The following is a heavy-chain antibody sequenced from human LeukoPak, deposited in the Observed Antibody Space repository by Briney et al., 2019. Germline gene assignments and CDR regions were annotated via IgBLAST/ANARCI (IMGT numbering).Heavy chain of an antibody. V-gene: IGHV1-2*04. CDR3: ARDPLLLPDYYYYMDV. CDR2: INPNSGGT. J-gene: IGHJ6*03. D-gene: IGHD2/OR15-2a*01. CDR1: GYTFTGYY. Sequence: ASVKVSCKASGYTFTGYYMHWVRQAPGQGLEWMGWINPNSGGTNYAQKFQGWVTMTRDTSISTAYMELSRLRSDDTAVYYCARDPLLLPDYYYYMDVWGKGTTVTVSS.